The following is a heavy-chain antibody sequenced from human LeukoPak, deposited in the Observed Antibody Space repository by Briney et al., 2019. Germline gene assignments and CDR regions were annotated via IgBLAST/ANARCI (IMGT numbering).Heavy chain of an antibody. V-gene: IGHV1-2*02. D-gene: IGHD2-2*01. CDR1: GYPFTDYY. CDR2: INPNDGDT. CDR3: ARANFLYCSSSTCLFDY. Sequence: ASVKVSCQASGYPFTDYYMHWVRPAPGQGFEWMGWINPNDGDTNYAQKFQGRVTMTRDTSISTAHMEVSRLRSDDTAVYYCARANFLYCSSSTCLFDYWGQGTLVTVSS. J-gene: IGHJ4*02.